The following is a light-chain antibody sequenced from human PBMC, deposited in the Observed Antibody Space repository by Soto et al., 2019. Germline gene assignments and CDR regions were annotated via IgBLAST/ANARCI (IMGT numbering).Light chain of an antibody. J-gene: IGKJ1*01. Sequence: DIQMTQSPSTLSASVGDRVTITCRARQSISNWLAWYQQKPGKAPKVLIYKASNLQRGVPSRFSSSGSGTEFSVTIGSLQPDDFATYYCEQYSSFTWTFGQGTKVEIK. V-gene: IGKV1-5*03. CDR3: EQYSSFTWT. CDR2: KAS. CDR1: QSISNW.